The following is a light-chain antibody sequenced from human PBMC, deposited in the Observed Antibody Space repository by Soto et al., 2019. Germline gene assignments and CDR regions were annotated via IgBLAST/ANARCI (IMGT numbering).Light chain of an antibody. J-gene: IGKJ3*01. CDR1: QSVSSSY. V-gene: IGKV3-20*01. Sequence: VLTQAPGTVHLSPGERATLSCRASQSVSSSYLAWYQQKPGQAPRLLIYGASNRATGIPDRFSGSGSGTDFTLTISRLGPENFAVYYCQQYGSSPTFGPGTKVDIK. CDR2: GAS. CDR3: QQYGSSPT.